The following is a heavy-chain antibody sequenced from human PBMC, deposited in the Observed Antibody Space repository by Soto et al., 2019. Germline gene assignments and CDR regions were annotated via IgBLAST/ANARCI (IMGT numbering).Heavy chain of an antibody. CDR2: ISGSGGHI. Sequence: PGGSLRLSCAASGFSFSNYAMSWVRQAPGKGLEWVSAISGSGGHIYYASSVKGRFTISRDNSKNTAYLQMNGLRADDTAIYYCKKNITDCTIAVCYHDWGQGTLVTVYS. D-gene: IGHD2-8*01. CDR1: GFSFSNYA. J-gene: IGHJ4*02. V-gene: IGHV3-23*01. CDR3: KKNITDCTIAVCYHD.